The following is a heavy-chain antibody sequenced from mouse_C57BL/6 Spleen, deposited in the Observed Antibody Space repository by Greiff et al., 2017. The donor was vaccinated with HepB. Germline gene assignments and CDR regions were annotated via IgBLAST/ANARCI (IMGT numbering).Heavy chain of an antibody. V-gene: IGHV1-55*01. CDR3: ARETTVVADYYAMDY. D-gene: IGHD1-1*01. J-gene: IGHJ4*01. CDR2: IYPGSGST. Sequence: QVHVKQPGAELVKPGASVKMSCKASGYTFTSYWITWVKQRPGQGLEWIGDIYPGSGSTNYNEKFKSKATLTVDTSSSTAYMQLSSLTSEDSAVYYCARETTVVADYYAMDYWGQGTSVTVSS. CDR1: GYTFTSYW.